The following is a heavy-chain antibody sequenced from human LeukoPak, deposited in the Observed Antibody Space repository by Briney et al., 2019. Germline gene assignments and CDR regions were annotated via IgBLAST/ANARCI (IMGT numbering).Heavy chain of an antibody. D-gene: IGHD1-26*01. Sequence: ASVKVSCKASGYTFTGYYIHWVRQAPGQGLEWMGWINPTSGGTNYAQKFQGRVTMTRDTSISTAYMELSRLRSDDTAVYSCARTSAYDSGSYYSSWGQGTLVTVSS. V-gene: IGHV1-2*02. J-gene: IGHJ4*02. CDR2: INPTSGGT. CDR1: GYTFTGYY. CDR3: ARTSAYDSGSYYSS.